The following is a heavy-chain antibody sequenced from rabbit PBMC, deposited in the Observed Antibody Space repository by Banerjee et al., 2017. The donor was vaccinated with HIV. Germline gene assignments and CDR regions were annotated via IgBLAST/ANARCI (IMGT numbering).Heavy chain of an antibody. J-gene: IGHJ6*01. CDR2: AYAGSSSNT. CDR3: ARDAGTSFSTYGMDL. D-gene: IGHD8-1*01. CDR1: GFSFNSGYD. V-gene: IGHV1S40*01. Sequence: QSLEESGGGLVKPGASLTLTCKASGFSFNSGYDMCWVRQAPGKGLEWVACAYAGSSSNTYSATWAKGRFTISKTSSTTVTLQMTSLTAADTATYFCARDAGTSFSTYGMDLRGPGTLVTVS.